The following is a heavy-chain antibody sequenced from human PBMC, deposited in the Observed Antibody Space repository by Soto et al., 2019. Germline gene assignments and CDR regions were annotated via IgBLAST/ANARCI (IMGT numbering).Heavy chain of an antibody. CDR2: IYYSGST. Sequence: PSETLSLTCTVSGGSISSGGYYWSWIRQHPGKGLEWIGYIYYSGSTYYNPSLKSRVTISVDTSKNQFSLKLSSVTAADTAVYYCARDLRAAADDAFDIWGQGTMVPVSS. J-gene: IGHJ3*02. D-gene: IGHD6-13*01. CDR1: GGSISSGGYY. V-gene: IGHV4-31*03. CDR3: ARDLRAAADDAFDI.